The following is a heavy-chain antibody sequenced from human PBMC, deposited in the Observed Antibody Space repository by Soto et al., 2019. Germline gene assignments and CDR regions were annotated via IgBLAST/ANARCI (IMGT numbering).Heavy chain of an antibody. CDR2: ISGSGGST. Sequence: PGGSLRLSCASSGFTFISYAMSWVRQAPGKGLEWVSAISGSGGSTYYADSVKGRFTISRDNSKNTLYLQMNSLRAEDTAVYYCAKVWSSSWYGDYWGQGTLVTVSS. J-gene: IGHJ4*02. CDR1: GFTFISYA. V-gene: IGHV3-23*01. D-gene: IGHD6-13*01. CDR3: AKVWSSSWYGDY.